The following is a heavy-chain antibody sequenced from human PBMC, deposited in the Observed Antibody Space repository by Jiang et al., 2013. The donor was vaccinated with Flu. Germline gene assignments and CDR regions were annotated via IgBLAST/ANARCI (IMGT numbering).Heavy chain of an antibody. J-gene: IGHJ6*02. Sequence: LLKPSETLSLTCAVYDGSFSGYYWSWIRQPPGKGLEWIGEISHSGTTNYNPSLQSRITISVDTSKNQFSLNLSSVTAADTAVYYCARESGSSTRLRPSTPEKGVVSYGMDVWGQGTTVTVSS. D-gene: IGHD2-2*01. CDR1: DGSFSGYY. V-gene: IGHV4-34*01. CDR3: ARESGSSTRLRPSTPEKGVVSYGMDV. CDR2: ISHSGTT.